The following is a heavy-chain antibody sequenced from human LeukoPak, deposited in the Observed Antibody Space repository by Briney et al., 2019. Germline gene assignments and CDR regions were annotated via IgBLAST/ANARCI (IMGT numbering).Heavy chain of an antibody. CDR3: ASSPSLVVVTLAGLYY. CDR1: DGSISNYY. Sequence: SETLSLTCTVSDGSISNYYWHWIRQPPGKGLEWIGYIYHNGDANYTPSLESRVTMSVDTSKNQFSLTLSSVTAADTAVYFCASSPSLVVVTLAGLYYWGQGTPVTVSS. CDR2: IYHNGDA. D-gene: IGHD2-21*02. J-gene: IGHJ4*02. V-gene: IGHV4-59*01.